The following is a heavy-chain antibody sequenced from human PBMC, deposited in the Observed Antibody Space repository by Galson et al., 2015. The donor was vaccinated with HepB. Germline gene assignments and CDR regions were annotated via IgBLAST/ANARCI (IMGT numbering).Heavy chain of an antibody. V-gene: IGHV3-23*01. CDR2: IGGTNGAT. Sequence: LRLSCAASGFTFSSYAMNWVRQAPGKGPEWVSHIGGTNGATFYADSVKGRFAVSRDNSGNTLYLQMDSLRAEDTAIYYCAKDAFSYNQVFDPFDLWGQGTMVTVSS. D-gene: IGHD1-14*01. J-gene: IGHJ3*01. CDR1: GFTFSSYA. CDR3: AKDAFSYNQVFDPFDL.